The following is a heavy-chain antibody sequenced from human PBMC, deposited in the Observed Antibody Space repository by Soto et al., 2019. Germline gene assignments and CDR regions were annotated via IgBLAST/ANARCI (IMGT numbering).Heavy chain of an antibody. CDR1: GYTFTSYY. J-gene: IGHJ6*02. Sequence: GESLKISCEGSGYTFTSYYITWARQLPGKVLEWMGRIDPSDSYTTYNPSFQGHVTISADKSIRPAYLQWSSLEASDSAMYYCARGDTAIVRTGVVVLGQGXSVTVYS. V-gene: IGHV5-10-1*01. CDR3: ARGDTAIVRTGVVV. CDR2: IDPSDSYT. D-gene: IGHD5-18*01.